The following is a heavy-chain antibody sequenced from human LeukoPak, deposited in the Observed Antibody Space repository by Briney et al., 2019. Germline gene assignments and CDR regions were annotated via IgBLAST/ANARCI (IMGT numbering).Heavy chain of an antibody. Sequence: GGSLRLSCAASGFTFSDYYMSWIRQAPGKGLEWVSYISSSSSYTNYADSVKGRFTISKDNAKNSLYLQMNSLRAEDTAVYYCAREYGRGYFDYWGQGTLVTVSS. V-gene: IGHV3-11*05. J-gene: IGHJ4*02. CDR2: ISSSSSYT. D-gene: IGHD1-26*01. CDR1: GFTFSDYY. CDR3: AREYGRGYFDY.